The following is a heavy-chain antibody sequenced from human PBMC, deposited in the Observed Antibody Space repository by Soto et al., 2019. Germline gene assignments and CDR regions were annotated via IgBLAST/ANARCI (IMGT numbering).Heavy chain of an antibody. CDR3: ASSRGGSYHYYYYGMDV. V-gene: IGHV4-34*01. D-gene: IGHD6-19*01. J-gene: IGHJ6*02. CDR2: INHSGST. CDR1: GGSFSGYY. Sequence: QVQLQQWGAGLLKPSETLSLTCAVYGGSFSGYYWSWIRQPPGKGLVWIGEINHSGSTNYNPSDKRRVTISVDKSKHQLSVELGVVTSADSAVYYCASSRGGSYHYYYYGMDVWGQGITVIVS.